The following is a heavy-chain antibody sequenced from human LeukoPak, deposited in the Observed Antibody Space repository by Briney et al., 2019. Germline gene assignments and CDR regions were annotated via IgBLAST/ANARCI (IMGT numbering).Heavy chain of an antibody. J-gene: IGHJ6*02. CDR3: AKDDYGDYDGGYYYYYGMDV. D-gene: IGHD4-17*01. CDR2: ISGSGGST. CDR1: GFTFSSYA. Sequence: PRGSLRLSCAASGFTFSSYAMSWVRQAPGKGLEWVSAISGSGGSTYYADSVKGRFTISRDNSKNTLYLQMNSLRAEDTAVYYCAKDDYGDYDGGYYYYYGMDVWGQGTTVTVSS. V-gene: IGHV3-23*01.